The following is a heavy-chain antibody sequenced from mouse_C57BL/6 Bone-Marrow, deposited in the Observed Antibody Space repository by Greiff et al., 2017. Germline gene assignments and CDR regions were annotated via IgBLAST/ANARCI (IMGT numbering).Heavy chain of an antibody. V-gene: IGHV1-18*01. Sequence: EVQLQQSGPELVKPGASVKIPCKASGYTFTDYNMDWVKQSHGKSLGWIGDINPNNGGTIYNQKFKGKATLTVDKSSSTAYMELRSLTSEDTAVYYLERYRWLLREGWYFDVWGTGTTVTVSS. D-gene: IGHD2-3*01. J-gene: IGHJ1*03. CDR2: INPNNGGT. CDR3: ERYRWLLREGWYFDV. CDR1: GYTFTDYN.